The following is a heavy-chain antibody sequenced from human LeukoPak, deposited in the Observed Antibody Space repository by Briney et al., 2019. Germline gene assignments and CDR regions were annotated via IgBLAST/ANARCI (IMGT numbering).Heavy chain of an antibody. D-gene: IGHD3-22*01. V-gene: IGHV4-39*07. CDR3: ARENSYYDSSGYYYGSGYIDY. CDR2: IHYSGST. J-gene: IGHJ4*02. CDR1: GGSISSSNYY. Sequence: SETLSLTCTVSGGSISSSNYYWGWIRQPPGEGLEWIGSIHYSGSTNYNPSLQSRVTISVDTSKNQFSLRLSSVTAADTAVYYCARENSYYDSSGYYYGSGYIDYWGQGTLVTVSS.